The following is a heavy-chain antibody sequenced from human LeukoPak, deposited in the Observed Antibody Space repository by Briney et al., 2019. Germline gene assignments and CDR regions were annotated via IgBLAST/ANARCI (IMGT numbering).Heavy chain of an antibody. V-gene: IGHV4-34*01. CDR3: ARGRNYDFWSGRYYYYMDV. CDR2: INHSGST. CDR1: GGSFSGYY. J-gene: IGHJ6*03. D-gene: IGHD3-3*01. Sequence: SETLSLTCAVYGGSFSGYYWSWIRQPPGKGLEWMGEINHSGSTNYNPSLRSRVTISVDTSKNQFSLKLSSVTAADTAVYYCARGRNYDFWSGRYYYYMDVWGKGTTVTVSS.